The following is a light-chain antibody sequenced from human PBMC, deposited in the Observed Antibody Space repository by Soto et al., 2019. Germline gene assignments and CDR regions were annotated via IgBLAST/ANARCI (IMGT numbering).Light chain of an antibody. V-gene: IGKV3-15*01. CDR3: QQYSNWPIT. J-gene: IGKJ5*01. Sequence: ETVITHSPATLSVSPGETATLSCRASQSVSISLAWYQQKPGQAPRLLIYGASTRATGIPARFSGSGSGIAFTLTISSLQSEDIALYHCQQYSNWPITFGQGTRLEIK. CDR2: GAS. CDR1: QSVSIS.